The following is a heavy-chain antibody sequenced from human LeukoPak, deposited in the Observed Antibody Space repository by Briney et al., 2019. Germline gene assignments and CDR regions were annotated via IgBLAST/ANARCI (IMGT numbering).Heavy chain of an antibody. CDR2: ISPTSGDT. CDR3: ARAPRYVWGSYRFDY. V-gene: IGHV1-2*02. J-gene: IGHJ4*02. Sequence: ASVKVSCKTSGYTFTGYYMHWVRQAPGQGLEWMGWISPTSGDTRYAQKFQGRVTMTRDTSISTAYMELSRLRSDDTAVYYCARAPRYVWGSYRFDYWGQGTLVTVSS. D-gene: IGHD3-16*02. CDR1: GYTFTGYY.